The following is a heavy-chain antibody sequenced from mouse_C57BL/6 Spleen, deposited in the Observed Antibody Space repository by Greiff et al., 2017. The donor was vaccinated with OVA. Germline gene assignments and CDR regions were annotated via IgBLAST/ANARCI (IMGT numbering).Heavy chain of an antibody. J-gene: IGHJ4*01. CDR1: GYTFTSYW. D-gene: IGHD1-1*01. CDR2: IDPSDSYT. Sequence: QVQLQQPGAELVMPGASVKLSCKASGYTFTSYWMHWVKQRPGQGLEWIGEIDPSDSYTTYNQKFKGKSTLTVDKSSSTAYMQLSSLTSEDSAVYYCARKGFTTVVATNYYAMDYWGQGTSVTVSS. CDR3: ARKGFTTVVATNYYAMDY. V-gene: IGHV1-69*01.